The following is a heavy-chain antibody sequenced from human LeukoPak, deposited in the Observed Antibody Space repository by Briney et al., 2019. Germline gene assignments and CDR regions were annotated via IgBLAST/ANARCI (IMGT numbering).Heavy chain of an antibody. V-gene: IGHV3-30-3*01. CDR3: ARDIVVVVAATPGVY. Sequence: GRSLRLSCAASGFTFSSYAMHWVRQAPGKGLEWVAVISYDGSNKYYADSVKGRFTISRDNSKNTLYLQMNSLRAEDTAVYYCARDIVVVVAATPGVYWGQGTLVTVSS. J-gene: IGHJ4*02. CDR1: GFTFSSYA. CDR2: ISYDGSNK. D-gene: IGHD2-15*01.